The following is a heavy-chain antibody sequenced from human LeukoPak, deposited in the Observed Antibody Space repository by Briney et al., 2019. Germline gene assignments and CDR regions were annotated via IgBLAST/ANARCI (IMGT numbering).Heavy chain of an antibody. J-gene: IGHJ4*02. CDR2: FDPEQAKT. CDR1: GDSLTALN. V-gene: IGHV1-24*01. CDR3: ATRGGDFWSGFEN. Sequence: GASVKVSCKVSGDSLTALNIQWVRQAPGKGLECLGGFDPEQAKTIYAQNFQGRVTMTEDASTDTAYMELNSLKSEDTAVYYCATRGGDFWSGFENWGQGTLVTVSS. D-gene: IGHD3-3*01.